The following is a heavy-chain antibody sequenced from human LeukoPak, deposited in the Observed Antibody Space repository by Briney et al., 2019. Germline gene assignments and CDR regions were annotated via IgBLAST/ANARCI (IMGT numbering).Heavy chain of an antibody. J-gene: IGHJ4*02. D-gene: IGHD3-9*01. CDR3: AKSPLIYYYDILTGFGRQGFHPDY. CDR2: ISYDGSNK. Sequence: QSGGSLRLSCAASGFTFSSYAMHWVRQAPGKGLEWVAVISYDGSNKYYADSVKGRFTISRDNSKNTLYLQMNSLRAEDTAVYYCAKSPLIYYYDILTGFGRQGFHPDYWGQGTLVTVSS. V-gene: IGHV3-30*18. CDR1: GFTFSSYA.